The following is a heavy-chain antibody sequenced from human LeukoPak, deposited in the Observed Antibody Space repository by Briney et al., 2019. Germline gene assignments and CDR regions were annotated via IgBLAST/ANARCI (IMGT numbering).Heavy chain of an antibody. CDR1: GFTFSSYA. CDR3: AKDYDTYYYYGMDV. Sequence: GGSLRLSCAASGFTFSSYAMSWVRQAPGKGLEWVSAISGSGGSTYYADSVKGRFTISRDDSKNTLYLQMNSLRAEDTAVYYCAKDYDTYYYYGMDVWGQGTTVTVSS. CDR2: ISGSGGST. V-gene: IGHV3-23*01. J-gene: IGHJ6*02. D-gene: IGHD5-12*01.